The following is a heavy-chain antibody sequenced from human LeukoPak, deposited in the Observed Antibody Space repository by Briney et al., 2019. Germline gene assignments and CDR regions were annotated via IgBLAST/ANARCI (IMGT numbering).Heavy chain of an antibody. D-gene: IGHD1-7*01. J-gene: IGHJ4*02. CDR2: ISAYNGNT. CDR1: GYTFTSYG. CDR3: ARFYWNYKGFDY. V-gene: IGHV1-18*01. Sequence: ASVKVSCKASGYTFTSYGISWVRQAPGQGLEGMGWISAYNGNTNYAQKLQGRVTMTTDKSTSTAYMELRSLRSDDTAVYYCARFYWNYKGFDYWGQGTLVTVSS.